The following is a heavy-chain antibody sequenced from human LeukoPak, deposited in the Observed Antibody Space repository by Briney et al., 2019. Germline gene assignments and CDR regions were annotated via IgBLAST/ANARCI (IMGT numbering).Heavy chain of an antibody. Sequence: GGSLRHFRAASGFTFSSYVMSWVRQAPGKGLEWVSAISGSGGSTYYADSVKGRFTISRDNSKNTLYLQMNSLRAEDTAVYYCAKKVWELLMVIDYWGQGTLVTVSS. D-gene: IGHD1-26*01. CDR3: AKKVWELLMVIDY. CDR1: GFTFSSYV. CDR2: ISGSGGST. V-gene: IGHV3-23*01. J-gene: IGHJ4*02.